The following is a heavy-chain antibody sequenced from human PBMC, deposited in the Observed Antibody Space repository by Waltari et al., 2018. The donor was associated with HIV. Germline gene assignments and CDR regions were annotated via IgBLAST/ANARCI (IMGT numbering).Heavy chain of an antibody. D-gene: IGHD2-2*01. CDR2: ISWNRDYT. CDR3: AKDTRGGTVVPASMAGVFDS. Sequence: EVRLLESGGGLVQPGGSLRLSCAASGFTFSSCAMSWVRQAPGKGLDWVSSISWNRDYTGYADSVKGRFTISRDNAKNSLYLQMHSLRADDTASYYCAKDTRGGTVVPASMAGVFDSWGQGALVTVSS. J-gene: IGHJ4*02. CDR1: GFTFSSCA. V-gene: IGHV3-9*01.